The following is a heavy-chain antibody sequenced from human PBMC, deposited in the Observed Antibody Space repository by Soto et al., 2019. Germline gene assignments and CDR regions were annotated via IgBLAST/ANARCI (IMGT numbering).Heavy chain of an antibody. D-gene: IGHD5-12*01. Sequence: QVQLVQSGAEVKKPGSSVKVSCKASGGTFSSYTISWVRQAPGQGLEWMGRIIPILGIANYAQKFQGRVTITADKATSTAYMELSSLRSEDTAVYYCASSVPRGYDAFDYWGQGTLVTVSS. CDR1: GGTFSSYT. J-gene: IGHJ4*02. CDR2: IIPILGIA. V-gene: IGHV1-69*02. CDR3: ASSVPRGYDAFDY.